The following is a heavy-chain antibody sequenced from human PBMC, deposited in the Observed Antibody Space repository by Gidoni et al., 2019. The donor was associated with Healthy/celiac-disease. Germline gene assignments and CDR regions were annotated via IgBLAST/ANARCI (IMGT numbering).Heavy chain of an antibody. Sequence: QVQLVQSGAEVKKPGASVKVYCKASGYTLTSYGISWVRQAPGQGLEWMGWISAYNGNTNYAQKLQGRVTMTTDTSTSTAYMELRSLRSDDTAVYYCAREIAEQEKANYYYYGMDVWGQGTTVTVSS. CDR2: ISAYNGNT. CDR3: AREIAEQEKANYYYYGMDV. V-gene: IGHV1-18*04. CDR1: GYTLTSYG. J-gene: IGHJ6*02. D-gene: IGHD1-1*01.